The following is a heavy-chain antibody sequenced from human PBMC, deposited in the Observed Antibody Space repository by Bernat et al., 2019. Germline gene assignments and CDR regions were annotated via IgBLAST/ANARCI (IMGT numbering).Heavy chain of an antibody. Sequence: QVHLVQSGAEVKKPGASVKVSCRASGYTFSTYYIHWVRQAPGQGLEWMGIINPSSGTTTYARKFQGRGTMTRDTSTSTVHMEVSSLRSDDTAVYYCARGAESVAAYFDYWGQGTLVTGSS. J-gene: IGHJ4*02. V-gene: IGHV1-46*01. CDR1: GYTFSTYY. D-gene: IGHD6-19*01. CDR2: INPSSGTT. CDR3: ARGAESVAAYFDY.